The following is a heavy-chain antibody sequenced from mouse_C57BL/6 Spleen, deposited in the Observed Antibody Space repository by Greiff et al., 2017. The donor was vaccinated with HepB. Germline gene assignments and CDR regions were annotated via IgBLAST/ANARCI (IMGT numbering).Heavy chain of an antibody. D-gene: IGHD3-2*02. V-gene: IGHV1-50*01. Sequence: QVHLQQPGAELVKPGASVKLSCKASGYTFTSYWMQWVKQRPGQGLEWIGEIVPSDSYTNYNQKFKGKATLTVDTSSSTAYMQLSSLTSEDSAVYYCARKGTAQAVYAMDYWGQGTSVTVSS. CDR3: ARKGTAQAVYAMDY. J-gene: IGHJ4*01. CDR2: IVPSDSYT. CDR1: GYTFTSYW.